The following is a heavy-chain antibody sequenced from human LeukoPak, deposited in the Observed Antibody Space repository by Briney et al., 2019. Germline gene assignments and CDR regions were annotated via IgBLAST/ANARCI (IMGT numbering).Heavy chain of an antibody. D-gene: IGHD6-13*01. Sequence: PGGSLRLSCAASGFTVSSYAMHWVRQAPGKGLEWVAVISYDGSNKYYADSVKGRFTISRDNSKNTLYLQMNSLRAEDTAVYYCAKEAGAAAGTALFDYWGQGTLVTVSS. CDR1: GFTVSSYA. CDR2: ISYDGSNK. J-gene: IGHJ4*02. CDR3: AKEAGAAAGTALFDY. V-gene: IGHV3-30*01.